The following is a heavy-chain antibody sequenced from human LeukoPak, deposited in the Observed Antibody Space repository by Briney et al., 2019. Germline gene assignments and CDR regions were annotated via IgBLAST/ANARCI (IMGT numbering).Heavy chain of an antibody. CDR2: INQDGSET. J-gene: IGHJ4*02. Sequence: PGGSLRLSCAASGFTFSSYRMNWVRQAPGKGLEWVANINQDGSETYYVDSMKGRFTISRDNAQNSLYLQMNSLRAEDTAVYYCARDRVWTVLYWGQGTLVTVSS. CDR1: GFTFSSYR. CDR3: ARDRVWTVLY. D-gene: IGHD6-13*01. V-gene: IGHV3-7*01.